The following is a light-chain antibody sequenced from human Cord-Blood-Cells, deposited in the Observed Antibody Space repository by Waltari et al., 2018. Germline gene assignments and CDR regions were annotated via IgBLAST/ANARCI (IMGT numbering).Light chain of an antibody. Sequence: EIVMTQSPATLSLSTGDRSTLSCRASQSVSSSYLSWYQQKPGQAPRLLNYASSTRATGIPSRFSGSGSGTDLTFTISSLQPEDFAVYYCQQDYNFFGGGTKVEIK. CDR3: QQDYNF. V-gene: IGKV3D-7*01. J-gene: IGKJ4*01. CDR1: QSVSSSY. CDR2: ASS.